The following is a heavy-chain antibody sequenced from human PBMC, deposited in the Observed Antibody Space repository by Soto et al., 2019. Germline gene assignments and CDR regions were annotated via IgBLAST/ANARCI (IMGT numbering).Heavy chain of an antibody. Sequence: QGPLVQSGVEVKKPGASVKVSCSASGNTFTNFGVTWVRQAPGQGLEWMGWISPYTDDPSYAQKFQGRVTMTIDTSTRTAYLDLTSLTSDDTAVYYCARVIPGAEAWFHPWGQGTLVTVSS. J-gene: IGHJ5*02. CDR2: ISPYTDDP. CDR3: ARVIPGAEAWFHP. D-gene: IGHD2-2*01. CDR1: GNTFTNFG. V-gene: IGHV1-18*01.